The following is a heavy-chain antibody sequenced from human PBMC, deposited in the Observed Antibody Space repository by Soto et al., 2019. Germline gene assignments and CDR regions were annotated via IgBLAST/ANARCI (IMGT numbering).Heavy chain of an antibody. CDR3: AKFNSGTYLYHFDY. J-gene: IGHJ4*02. CDR1: GYTFTGYY. V-gene: IGHV1-2*04. D-gene: IGHD1-26*01. CDR2: INPNSGGT. Sequence: ASVKVSCKASGYTFTGYYMHWVRQAPGQGLEWMGWINPNSGGTNYAQKFQGWVTMTRDTSISTAYMELSRLRSDDTAVYYCAKFNSGTYLYHFDYWGQGALVTVSS.